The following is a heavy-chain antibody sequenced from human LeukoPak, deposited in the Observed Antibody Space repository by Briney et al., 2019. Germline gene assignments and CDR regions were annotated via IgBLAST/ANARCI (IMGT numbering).Heavy chain of an antibody. Sequence: GGSLRLSCAASGFTFSSYSMNWVRQAPGKGLEWVSYISSSSSTIYYADPVKGRFTISRDNAKNSLYLQMNSLRAEDTAVYYCARVGLWPDQESGAFDIWGQGTMVTVSS. J-gene: IGHJ3*02. CDR2: ISSSSSTI. CDR1: GFTFSSYS. D-gene: IGHD3-10*01. V-gene: IGHV3-48*01. CDR3: ARVGLWPDQESGAFDI.